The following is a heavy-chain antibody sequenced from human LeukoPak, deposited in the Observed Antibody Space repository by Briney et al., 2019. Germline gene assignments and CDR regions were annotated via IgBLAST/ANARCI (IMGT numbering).Heavy chain of an antibody. CDR1: GYTFTGYY. D-gene: IGHD3-10*01. Sequence: GASVKVSCKASGYTFTGYYMHWVRQAPGQWLEWMGWINPNSGGTNYAQKFQGRVTMTRDTSISTAYMELSRLRSDDTAVYYCARDLKLWFRELLGYWGQGTLVTVSS. J-gene: IGHJ4*02. CDR3: ARDLKLWFRELLGY. V-gene: IGHV1-2*02. CDR2: INPNSGGT.